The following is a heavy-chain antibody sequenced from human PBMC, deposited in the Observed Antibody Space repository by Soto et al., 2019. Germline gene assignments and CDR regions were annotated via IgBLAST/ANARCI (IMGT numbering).Heavy chain of an antibody. CDR2: ISSSSSYI. D-gene: IGHD3-3*01. J-gene: IGHJ6*02. Sequence: LRLSCAASGFTFSSYSMNWVRQAPGKGLDWVSSISSSSSYIYYADSVKGRFTISRDNAKNSLYLQMNSLRGEDTAVYYCARGGSLLRFLEWVGYYYYYGMDVWGQGTTVTGSS. CDR3: ARGGSLLRFLEWVGYYYYYGMDV. V-gene: IGHV3-21*01. CDR1: GFTFSSYS.